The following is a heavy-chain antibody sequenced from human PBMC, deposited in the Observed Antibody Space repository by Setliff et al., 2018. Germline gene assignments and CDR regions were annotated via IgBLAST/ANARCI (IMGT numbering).Heavy chain of an antibody. Sequence: SETLSLTCTVSGGSISSGGYYWSWIRQHPGKGLEWIGYIYYSGSTYYNPSLKSRVTISVDTSKNQFSLKLSSVTAADTAVYYCARDPLTTNRRRAFDIWGQGTMITVSS. J-gene: IGHJ3*02. CDR1: GGSISSGGYY. D-gene: IGHD4-17*01. CDR2: IYYSGST. V-gene: IGHV4-31*03. CDR3: ARDPLTTNRRRAFDI.